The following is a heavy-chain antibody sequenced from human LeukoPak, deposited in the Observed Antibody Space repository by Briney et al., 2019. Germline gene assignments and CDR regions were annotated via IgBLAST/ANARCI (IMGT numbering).Heavy chain of an antibody. CDR3: AKMQWLATNYY. Sequence: GRSLRLSCATSGFTFSGYGMHWVRQAPGKGLEWVAVISYDGSNKFYADSVEGRFTVSRDNSKNTLYLQMNSLRVEDTAVYYCAKMQWLATNYYWGQGTLVTVSS. CDR1: GFTFSGYG. J-gene: IGHJ4*02. V-gene: IGHV3-30*18. CDR2: ISYDGSNK. D-gene: IGHD6-19*01.